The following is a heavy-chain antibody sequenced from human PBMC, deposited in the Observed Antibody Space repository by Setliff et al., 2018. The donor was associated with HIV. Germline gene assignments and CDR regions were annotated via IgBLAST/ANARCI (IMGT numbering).Heavy chain of an antibody. CDR1: GYTFTGYY. CDR3: ARGGLGGDYGVGVFYYYYYGMDV. J-gene: IGHJ6*02. D-gene: IGHD4-17*01. CDR2: INPNSGGT. Sequence: GASVKVSCKASGYTFTGYYMHWVRQAPGQGLEWMGWINPNSGGTNYAQKFQGWVTMTRDTSISTAYMELSRLRSDDTAVYYCARGGLGGDYGVGVFYYYYYGMDVWGQGTTVTSP. V-gene: IGHV1-2*04.